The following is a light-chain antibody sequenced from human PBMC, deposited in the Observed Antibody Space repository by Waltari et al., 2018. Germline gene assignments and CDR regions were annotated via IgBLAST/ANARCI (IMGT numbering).Light chain of an antibody. CDR3: QQYNLWPWT. CDR2: GAS. J-gene: IGKJ1*01. Sequence: EIVMTQSPVTLSVSPGERATLSCRASQSVGTKLAWYQQKPGQAPRLLSYGASPRATGIAARLSGSGSGTEFTLTISSLQSEDFAIYYCQQYNLWPWTFDQGTKVDIK. V-gene: IGKV3-15*01. CDR1: QSVGTK.